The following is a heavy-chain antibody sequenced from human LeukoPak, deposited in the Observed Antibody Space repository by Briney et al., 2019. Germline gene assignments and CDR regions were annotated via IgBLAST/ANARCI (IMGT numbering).Heavy chain of an antibody. CDR3: ARAADSGSTYYFDY. D-gene: IGHD3-22*01. Sequence: ASVKVSCKASGYTFTGYYMHRVRQAPGQGLEWMGRINPNSGGTNYAQKFQGRVTMTRDKSISTAYMELSRLRSDDTAVYYCARAADSGSTYYFDYWGQGTLVTVS. CDR1: GYTFTGYY. J-gene: IGHJ4*02. V-gene: IGHV1-2*06. CDR2: INPNSGGT.